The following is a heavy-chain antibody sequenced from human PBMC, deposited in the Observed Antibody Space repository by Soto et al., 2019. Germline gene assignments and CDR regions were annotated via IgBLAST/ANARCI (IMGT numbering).Heavy chain of an antibody. J-gene: IGHJ4*02. CDR3: ARVKQGRGGYDSPFDY. Sequence: QVQLVESGGGVVQPGGSLRLSCAPSGFIFSSYGMHWVRQAPGKGLEWVAVIRYDGSKTYYEDSVKGRFTISSDNSKNTLYLQMNSLRAEDTAVYYCARVKQGRGGYDSPFDYWGQGTLVTVAS. D-gene: IGHD3-3*01. CDR2: IRYDGSKT. CDR1: GFIFSSYG. V-gene: IGHV3-33*01.